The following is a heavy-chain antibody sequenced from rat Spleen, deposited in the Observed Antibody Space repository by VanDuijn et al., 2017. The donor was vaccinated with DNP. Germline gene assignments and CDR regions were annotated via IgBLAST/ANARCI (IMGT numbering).Heavy chain of an antibody. CDR2: IIYDGSRT. J-gene: IGHJ2*01. CDR3: ARHYYSANYFDY. D-gene: IGHD1-1*01. Sequence: EVQLVESGGGLVQPGRSLKLSCAASGFTFSDYNMAWVRQAPKKGLEWVATIIYDGSRTYYRDSVKGRFTISRDNAKSTLYLQMDSLRSEDTATYYCARHYYSANYFDYWGQGVMVTVSS. CDR1: GFTFSDYN. V-gene: IGHV5S10*01.